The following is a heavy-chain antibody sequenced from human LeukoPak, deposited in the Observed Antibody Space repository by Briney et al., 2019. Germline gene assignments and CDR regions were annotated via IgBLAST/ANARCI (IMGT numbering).Heavy chain of an antibody. CDR3: ARGNVLRYFDWSPTSNWFDP. Sequence: SSETLSLTCTVSGGSISSYYWSWIRQPPGKGLEWIGHIYGSGSTNYNPSLKSRVTLSVDTSKNQFSLKLSSVTAADTAVYYCARGNVLRYFDWSPTSNWFDPWGQGTLVTVSS. V-gene: IGHV4-59*12. J-gene: IGHJ5*02. CDR2: IYGSGST. CDR1: GGSISSYY. D-gene: IGHD3-9*01.